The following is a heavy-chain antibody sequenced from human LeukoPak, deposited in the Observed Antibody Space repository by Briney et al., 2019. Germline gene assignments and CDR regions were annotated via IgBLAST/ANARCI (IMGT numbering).Heavy chain of an antibody. V-gene: IGHV3-7*01. J-gene: IGHJ4*02. Sequence: GGSLRLSCAASGFTFSTYWMSWVRQAPGKGLEWVGNIKEDGSEKYYVDPVKGLFTISRDNAKNSLYLQMNNLRTEDTAVYYCARDVASRTADYWGQGTLVTVSS. CDR2: IKEDGSEK. CDR3: ARDVASRTADY. D-gene: IGHD6-6*01. CDR1: GFTFSTYW.